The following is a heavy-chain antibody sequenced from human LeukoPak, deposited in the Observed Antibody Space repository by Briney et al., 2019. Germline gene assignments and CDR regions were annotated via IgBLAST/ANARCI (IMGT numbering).Heavy chain of an antibody. CDR1: GFTFSDYY. CDR2: ISRSGSSI. D-gene: IGHD3-10*01. J-gene: IGHJ4*02. Sequence: GGSLRFSCAASGFTFSDYYLSWIRQGPGKGLEWVSYISRSGSSIYYADSVKGRFTISRDNAKNSLYLQMNSPRAEDTAVYYCARDPRGGSGSYSVDWGQGTLVTVSS. V-gene: IGHV3-11*01. CDR3: ARDPRGGSGSYSVD.